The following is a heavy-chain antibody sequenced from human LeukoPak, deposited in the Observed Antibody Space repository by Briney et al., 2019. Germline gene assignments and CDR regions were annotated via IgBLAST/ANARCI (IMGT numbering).Heavy chain of an antibody. CDR3: ARHYGP. V-gene: IGHV4-59*08. CDR2: IYYTGTT. D-gene: IGHD3-10*01. J-gene: IGHJ5*02. CDR1: GGSISYYY. Sequence: PSETLSLTCTVSGGSISYYYWSWVRQPPGKGLEWIGHIYYTGTTNYNPSLKSRVAISVDTSRNQFSLKLNSVTAADTAVYYCARHYGPWGQGTLVTVSS.